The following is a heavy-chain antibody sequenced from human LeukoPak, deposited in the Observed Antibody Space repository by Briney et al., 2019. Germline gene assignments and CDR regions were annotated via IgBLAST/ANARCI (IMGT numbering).Heavy chain of an antibody. CDR3: ARRGAGDYGDYERDWKAIDY. Sequence: SETLSLTCAVYGGSFSGYYWSWIRQPPGKGLEWIGEINHSGSTNYNPSLKSRVTISVDTSKNQFSLKLSSVTAADTAVYYCARRGAGDYGDYERDWKAIDYWGQGTLVTVSS. D-gene: IGHD4-17*01. CDR1: GGSFSGYY. J-gene: IGHJ4*02. V-gene: IGHV4-34*01. CDR2: INHSGST.